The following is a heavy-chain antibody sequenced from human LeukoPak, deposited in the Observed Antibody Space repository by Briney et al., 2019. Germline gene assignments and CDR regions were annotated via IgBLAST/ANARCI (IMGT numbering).Heavy chain of an antibody. J-gene: IGHJ4*02. Sequence: GGSLRLSCAASGFTFSSYSMNWVRQAPGKGLEWVSTISSSSSYIYYADSVKGRFTISRDNAKNSLYLQMNSLRAEDTAVYYCARGIPKRGLLYWGRGTLVTVSS. D-gene: IGHD3-10*01. CDR2: ISSSSSYI. CDR3: ARGIPKRGLLY. V-gene: IGHV3-21*01. CDR1: GFTFSSYS.